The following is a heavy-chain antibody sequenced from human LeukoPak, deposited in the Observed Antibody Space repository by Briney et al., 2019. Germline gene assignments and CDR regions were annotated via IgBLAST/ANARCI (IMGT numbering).Heavy chain of an antibody. CDR1: GFTFISYA. Sequence: PGGSLRLSCAASGFTFISYAMHWVRQAPGKGLEGVAVISYDGSNKYYADSVKGRFTNSSDNSTHTLYLQMNSMRDEDTAVYYCAREVGYSYGTWGQGTLVTVSS. D-gene: IGHD5-18*01. CDR3: AREVGYSYGT. V-gene: IGHV3-30*04. CDR2: ISYDGSNK. J-gene: IGHJ4*02.